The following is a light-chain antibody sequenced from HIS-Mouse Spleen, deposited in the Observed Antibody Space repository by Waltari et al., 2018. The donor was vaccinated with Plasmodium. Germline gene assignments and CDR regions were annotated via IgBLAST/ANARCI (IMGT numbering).Light chain of an antibody. CDR2: DDS. Sequence: SYVLTQPPSVSVAPGQTARIPCGGNNLGSKTVPWYQQKPGQAPVLVVYDDSDRPSGIPERFSGSNSGNTATLTISRVEAGDEADYYCQVWDSSSDHYVFGTGTKVTVL. CDR3: QVWDSSSDHYV. CDR1: NLGSKT. V-gene: IGLV3-21*02. J-gene: IGLJ1*01.